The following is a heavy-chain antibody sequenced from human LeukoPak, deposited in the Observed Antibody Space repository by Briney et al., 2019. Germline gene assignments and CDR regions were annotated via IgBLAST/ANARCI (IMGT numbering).Heavy chain of an antibody. CDR3: ARGGGWLPFDC. CDR1: GGSFSGYY. CDR2: INHSGST. J-gene: IGHJ4*02. V-gene: IGHV4-34*01. D-gene: IGHD5-12*01. Sequence: SETLSLTCAVYGGSFSGYYWSWIRQPPGKGLEWIGEINHSGSTNYNPSLKSRVTISVDTSKNQFSLKLSSVTAADTAVYYCARGGGWLPFDCWGQGTLVTVSS.